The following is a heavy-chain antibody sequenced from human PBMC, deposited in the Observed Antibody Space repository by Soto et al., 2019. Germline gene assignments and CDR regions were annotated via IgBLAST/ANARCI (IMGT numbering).Heavy chain of an antibody. CDR3: ARLAYWGGDCAFYQYYYLAG. Sequence: HGESLKISCKGSGYSFTSYWIGWVRQMPVKGLEWMGIIYPGDSDTRYSPSFQGQVTISADKSISTAYLQWSSLKASDTAMYYCARLAYWGGDCAFYQYYYLAGWGQGTTVPVAS. V-gene: IGHV5-51*01. CDR2: IYPGDSDT. CDR1: GYSFTSYW. J-gene: IGHJ6*03. D-gene: IGHD2-21*01.